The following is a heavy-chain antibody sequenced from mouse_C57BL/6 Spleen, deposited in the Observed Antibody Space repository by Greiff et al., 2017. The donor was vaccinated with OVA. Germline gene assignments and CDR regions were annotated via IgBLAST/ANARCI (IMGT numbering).Heavy chain of an antibody. Sequence: EVMLVESGGGLVKPGGSLKLSCAASGFTFSSYAMSWVRQTPEKRLEWVATISYGGSYTYYPDNVKGRFTISRDNAKNNLYLQMSHLKSEDTAMYYCARYDYDRYYFDYWGQGTTLTVSS. CDR1: GFTFSSYA. D-gene: IGHD2-4*01. CDR2: ISYGGSYT. CDR3: ARYDYDRYYFDY. J-gene: IGHJ2*01. V-gene: IGHV5-4*03.